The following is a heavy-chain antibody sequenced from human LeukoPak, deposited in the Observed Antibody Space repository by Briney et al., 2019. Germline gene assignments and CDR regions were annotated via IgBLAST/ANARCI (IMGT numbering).Heavy chain of an antibody. V-gene: IGHV3-33*01. Sequence: GGSLRLSCAASGFTFSSYGMHWVRQAPGKGLEWVAVIWYDGSNKYYADPVKGRFTISRDNSKNTLYLQMNSLRAEDTAVYYCARDWLRGPTENWFDPWGQGTLVTVSS. CDR2: IWYDGSNK. D-gene: IGHD5-12*01. CDR3: ARDWLRGPTENWFDP. J-gene: IGHJ5*02. CDR1: GFTFSSYG.